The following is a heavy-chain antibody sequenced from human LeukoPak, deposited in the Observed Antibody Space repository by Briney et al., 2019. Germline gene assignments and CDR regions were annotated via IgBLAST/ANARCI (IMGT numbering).Heavy chain of an antibody. CDR2: ITGSGDSGDRT. CDR1: EFTFSSYA. Sequence: GGSLRLSCAASEFTFSSYAMSWVRQAPGKGLEWVSAITGSGDSGDRTYYADSVKGRFTISRDNSKNTLYLQMNSLRAEDTAVYYCAKKDGHTGTLHWGQGTLVTVSS. CDR3: AKKDGHTGTLH. J-gene: IGHJ4*02. D-gene: IGHD3-10*01. V-gene: IGHV3-23*01.